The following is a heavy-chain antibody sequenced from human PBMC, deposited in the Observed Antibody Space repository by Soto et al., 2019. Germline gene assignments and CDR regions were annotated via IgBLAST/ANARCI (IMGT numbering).Heavy chain of an antibody. CDR2: IYYSGST. D-gene: IGHD5-18*01. Sequence: SLSLTCTVSGGSISSGGYYWSWIRQHPGKGLEWIGYIYYSGSTYYNPSLKSRVTISVDTSKNQFSLKLSSVTAADTAVYYCARERGYSYGYYYYYYGMDVWGQGTTVTVSS. CDR1: GGSISSGGYY. V-gene: IGHV4-31*03. J-gene: IGHJ6*02. CDR3: ARERGYSYGYYYYYYGMDV.